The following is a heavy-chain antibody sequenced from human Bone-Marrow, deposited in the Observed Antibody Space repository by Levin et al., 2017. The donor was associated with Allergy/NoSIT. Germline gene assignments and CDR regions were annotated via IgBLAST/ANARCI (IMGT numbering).Heavy chain of an antibody. D-gene: IGHD2-2*01. CDR1: GFTFSSYG. J-gene: IGHJ5*02. CDR2: ISYDGSNK. Sequence: GGSLRLSCAASGFTFSSYGMHWVRQAPGKGLEWVAVISYDGSNKYYADSVKGRFTISRDNSKNTLYLQMNSLRAEDTAVYYCAKGEGYCSSTSCYSWFDPWGQGTLVTVSS. V-gene: IGHV3-30*18. CDR3: AKGEGYCSSTSCYSWFDP.